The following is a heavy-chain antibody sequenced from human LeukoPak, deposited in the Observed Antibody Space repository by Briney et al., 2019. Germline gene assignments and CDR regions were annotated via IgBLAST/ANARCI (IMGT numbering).Heavy chain of an antibody. Sequence: GGSLRLSCAASGFTFSSYWMHWVRQAPGKGLVWVSRINNDGSSTRYAGSVNGRFTISSDNANNTLNVQMNSLRAKDTAVYYCPRVRGYSYGLPYWGKGTLVTVSS. V-gene: IGHV3-74*01. CDR2: INNDGSST. CDR3: PRVRGYSYGLPY. CDR1: GFTFSSYW. D-gene: IGHD5-18*01. J-gene: IGHJ4*02.